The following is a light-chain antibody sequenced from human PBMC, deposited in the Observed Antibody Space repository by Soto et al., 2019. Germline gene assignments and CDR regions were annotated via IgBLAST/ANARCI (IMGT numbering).Light chain of an antibody. CDR3: QQYNNRPWT. V-gene: IGKV3-15*01. CDR2: GAS. Sequence: EILNPNAPSTPFFSSKKKTTLSCRASQSVSSNLAWYQQKPGQAPRLLIYGASTRATGIPARFSGSGSGTEFTLTISSLQFEDFVVYYCQQYNNRPWTFGQG. J-gene: IGKJ1*01. CDR1: QSVSSN.